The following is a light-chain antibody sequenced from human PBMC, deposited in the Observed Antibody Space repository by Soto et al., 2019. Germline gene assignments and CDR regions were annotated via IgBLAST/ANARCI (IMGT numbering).Light chain of an antibody. CDR1: NSNIGIEY. CDR3: ATWDSSLCAVV. CDR2: DND. Sequence: QSVLTQPPSVSAAPGQEVTIACSGSNSNIGIEYVAWYQHLPGTAPKLVIYDNDKRPSGIPDRFSGSKSGTSATLGITGLQTGDEADYYCATWDSSLCAVVFGGGTKVTVL. J-gene: IGLJ3*02. V-gene: IGLV1-51*01.